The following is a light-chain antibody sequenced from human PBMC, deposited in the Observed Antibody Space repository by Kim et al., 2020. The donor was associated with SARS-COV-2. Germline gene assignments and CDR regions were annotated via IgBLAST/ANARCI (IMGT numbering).Light chain of an antibody. CDR2: EVS. CDR1: SSDVGSYNL. Sequence: QSVLTQPASVSGSPGQSITISCTGTSSDVGSYNLVSWYQQHPGKAPKLMIYEVSKRPSGVSNRFSGSKSGNTAPLTISGLQAEDEADYYCCSYVVFG. J-gene: IGLJ2*01. V-gene: IGLV2-23*02. CDR3: CSYVV.